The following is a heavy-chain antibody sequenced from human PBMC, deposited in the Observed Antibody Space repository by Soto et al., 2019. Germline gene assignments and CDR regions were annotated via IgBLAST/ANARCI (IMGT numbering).Heavy chain of an antibody. CDR2: MYHSGSS. CDR3: ERDHVVETNYGFFDY. CDR1: GGSVSNYY. V-gene: IGHV4-59*02. D-gene: IGHD2-15*01. Sequence: PSEILSLTCTASGGSVSNYYWSWIRQPPGKGLEWIGYMYHSGSSNYNPSLKRRVTISVDTSKNQVSLEVTSVIAADTAVYYCERDHVVETNYGFFDYWGQGILVNVSS. J-gene: IGHJ4*02.